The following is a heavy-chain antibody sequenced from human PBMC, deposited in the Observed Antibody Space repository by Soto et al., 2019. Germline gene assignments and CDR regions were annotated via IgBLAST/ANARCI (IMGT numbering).Heavy chain of an antibody. CDR2: ILYSGST. D-gene: IGHD6-19*01. CDR1: GGSITRNNHY. J-gene: IGHJ4*02. V-gene: IGHV4-39*01. Sequence: QLQLQESGPGLVKPSETLSLTCIVSGGSITRNNHYWGWIRQSPGKGLEWIGSILYSGSTNYNQSLKSRVTLSVETSKNQFFMKMSSVTAADTAVYYCARLGSSGWYQGSYFDYWGQGTLVTVSS. CDR3: ARLGSSGWYQGSYFDY.